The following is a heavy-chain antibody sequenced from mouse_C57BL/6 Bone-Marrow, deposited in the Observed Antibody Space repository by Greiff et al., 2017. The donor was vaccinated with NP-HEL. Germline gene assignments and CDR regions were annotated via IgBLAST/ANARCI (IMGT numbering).Heavy chain of an antibody. J-gene: IGHJ4*01. CDR3: ARGWLLFYAMDY. CDR1: GYSITSGYY. Sequence: ESGPGLVKPSQSLSLTCSVTGYSITSGYYWNWIRQFPGNKLEWMGYISYDGSNNYNPSLKNRISITRDTSKNQFFLKLNSVTTEDTDTYYCARGWLLFYAMDYWGQGTSVTVSS. CDR2: ISYDGSN. D-gene: IGHD2-3*01. V-gene: IGHV3-6*01.